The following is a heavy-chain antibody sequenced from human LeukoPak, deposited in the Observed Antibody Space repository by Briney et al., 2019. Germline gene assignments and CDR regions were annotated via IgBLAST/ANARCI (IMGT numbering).Heavy chain of an antibody. Sequence: ASVKVSCKASGGTFSSYAISWVRQAPGQGLEWMGGIIPIFGTANYAQKFQGRLTITTDESTSTAYMELSSLRSDDTAVYYCARDFRSSSSAYYFDYWGQGTLVTVSS. CDR1: GGTFSSYA. D-gene: IGHD6-6*01. V-gene: IGHV1-69*05. J-gene: IGHJ4*02. CDR3: ARDFRSSSSAYYFDY. CDR2: IIPIFGTA.